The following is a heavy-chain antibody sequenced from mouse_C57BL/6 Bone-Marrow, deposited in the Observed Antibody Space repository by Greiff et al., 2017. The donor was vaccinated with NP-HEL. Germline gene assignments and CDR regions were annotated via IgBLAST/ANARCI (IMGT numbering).Heavy chain of an antibody. D-gene: IGHD2-12*01. V-gene: IGHV1-52*01. J-gene: IGHJ4*01. CDR2: IDPSDSET. Sequence: QVQLQQPGAELVRPGSSVKLSCKASGYTFTSYWMHWVKQRPIQGLEWIGNIDPSDSETHYNQKFKDKATLTVDKSSSTAYMQLSSLTSEDSAVYYCASNYRGAMDYWGQGTSVTVSS. CDR1: GYTFTSYW. CDR3: ASNYRGAMDY.